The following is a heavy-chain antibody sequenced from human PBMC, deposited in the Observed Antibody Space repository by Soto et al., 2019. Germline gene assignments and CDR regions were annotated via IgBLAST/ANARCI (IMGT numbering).Heavy chain of an antibody. D-gene: IGHD3-22*01. J-gene: IGHJ4*02. CDR2: VSSSSYI. CDR1: GFIFSSYS. CDR3: ARGGDSSGSWPRY. Sequence: PGGPLRLSCAASGFIFSSYSMNWVRQAPGKGLEWVSSVSSSSYIYYADSLKGRFTISRDNAKNSLYLQMNSLRVEDTAVYYCARGGDSSGSWPRYWGEGTLVTVSS. V-gene: IGHV3-21*01.